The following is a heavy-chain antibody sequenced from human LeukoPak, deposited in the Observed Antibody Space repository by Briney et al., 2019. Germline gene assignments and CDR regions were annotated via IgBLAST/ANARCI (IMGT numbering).Heavy chain of an antibody. Sequence: ASVKVSCKASGGTFSSYAISWVRQAPGQGLEWMGRIIPILGIANYAQKFQGRVTITADKSTSTAYMALSSLRSEDTAVYYCASLWYSGYDYDDYWGQGTLVTVSS. J-gene: IGHJ4*02. CDR1: GGTFSSYA. CDR3: ASLWYSGYDYDDY. CDR2: IIPILGIA. V-gene: IGHV1-69*04. D-gene: IGHD5-12*01.